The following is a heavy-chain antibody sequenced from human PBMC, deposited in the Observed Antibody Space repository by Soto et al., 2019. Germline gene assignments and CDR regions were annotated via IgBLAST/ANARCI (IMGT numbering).Heavy chain of an antibody. CDR2: ISAYNGNT. CDR1: GYTYTSSG. J-gene: IGHJ4*02. Sequence: ASVKVSCKASGYTYTSSGVSWVRQAPGQGLEWMGWISAYNGNTNYAQKLQGRVTMTTDTSTSTAYMELRSLRSDDTAVYYCARDVSLIAAAAWVWGQGTLVTVS. V-gene: IGHV1-18*01. CDR3: ARDVSLIAAAAWV. D-gene: IGHD6-13*01.